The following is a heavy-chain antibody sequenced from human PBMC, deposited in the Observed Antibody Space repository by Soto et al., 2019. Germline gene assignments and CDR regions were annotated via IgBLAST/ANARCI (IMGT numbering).Heavy chain of an antibody. D-gene: IGHD1-1*01. CDR2: MNPNSGNT. CDR3: AWKNYDYYYGMDV. J-gene: IGHJ6*02. CDR1: GYTFTSYD. V-gene: IGHV1-8*01. Sequence: KQPPASVKVSCKASGYTFTSYDINWVRQATGQGLEWMGWMNPNSGNTGYAQEXQGXVAMTRNTSISTAYMELSSLRSEDTAVYYCAWKNYDYYYGMDVWGQGTTVTVS.